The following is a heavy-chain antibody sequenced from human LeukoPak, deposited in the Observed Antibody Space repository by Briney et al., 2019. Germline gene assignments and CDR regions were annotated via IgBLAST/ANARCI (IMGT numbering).Heavy chain of an antibody. J-gene: IGHJ3*02. D-gene: IGHD2-21*02. CDR2: IRSKANSYAT. CDR3: TRQPYCGGDCYDAFDI. CDR1: GFTFSGSA. V-gene: IGHV3-73*01. Sequence: PGGSLRLSCAASGFTFSGSAMHWVRQASGKGLEWVDRIRSKANSYATAYAASVKGRFTISRDDSKNTAYLQMNSLKTEDTAVYYCTRQPYCGGDCYDAFDIWGQGTMVTVSS.